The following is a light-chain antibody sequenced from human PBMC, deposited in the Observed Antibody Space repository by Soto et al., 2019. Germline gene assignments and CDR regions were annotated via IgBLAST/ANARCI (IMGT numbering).Light chain of an antibody. CDR3: QQYGSSGT. J-gene: IGKJ1*01. CDR1: QSVSSSY. V-gene: IGKV3-20*01. CDR2: GAS. Sequence: EIVLTQSPGTLSLSPGERSTLSCRASQSVSSSYLACYQQKPGHAPRLLIYGASNRATGIPDRLSGSGSGTDFTLTISRLEPEDFAVYYCQQYGSSGTFGQGTKVDIK.